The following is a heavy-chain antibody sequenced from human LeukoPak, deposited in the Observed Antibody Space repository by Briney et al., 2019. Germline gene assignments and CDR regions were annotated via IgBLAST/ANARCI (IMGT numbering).Heavy chain of an antibody. CDR1: GFTFNTYA. Sequence: GSLRLSCAASGFTFNTYAMYWVRQAPGKGLEWVSGIFGSGGSAHYADSVKGRFTISRDNSKGILYLQMDSLRAEDTAVYYCAKDVLRWAFDYWGQGTLVTVSS. J-gene: IGHJ4*02. CDR2: IFGSGGSA. CDR3: AKDVLRWAFDY. D-gene: IGHD3-16*01. V-gene: IGHV3-23*01.